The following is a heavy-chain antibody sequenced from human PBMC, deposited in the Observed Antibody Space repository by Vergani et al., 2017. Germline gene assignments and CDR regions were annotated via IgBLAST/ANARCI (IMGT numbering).Heavy chain of an antibody. CDR3: ARCAMTTVVNWYFDL. CDR2: ISSSSSDT. D-gene: IGHD4-23*01. J-gene: IGHJ2*01. Sequence: QVQLVESGGGLVKPGGSLRLSCAASGFTFSDYYMSWIRQAPGKGLEWVSYISSSSSDTNYADSVKGRFTISRDNSKNTLYLQMNSLRAEDTAVYYCARCAMTTVVNWYFDLWGRGTLVTVSS. V-gene: IGHV3-11*05. CDR1: GFTFSDYY.